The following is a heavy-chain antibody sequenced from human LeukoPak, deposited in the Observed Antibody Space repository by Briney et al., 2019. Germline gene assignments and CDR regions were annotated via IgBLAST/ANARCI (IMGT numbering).Heavy chain of an antibody. J-gene: IGHJ3*02. D-gene: IGHD3-9*01. CDR2: IYYSGST. CDR1: GGSISSSSYY. V-gene: IGHV4-39*07. Sequence: SETLSLTCTVSGGSISSSSYYWGWIRQPPGKGLEWIGSIYYSGSTYYNPSLKSRVTISVDTSKNQFSLKLSSVTAADTAVYYCASRPKLRYFDWSGGDAFDIWGQGTMVTVSS. CDR3: ASRPKLRYFDWSGGDAFDI.